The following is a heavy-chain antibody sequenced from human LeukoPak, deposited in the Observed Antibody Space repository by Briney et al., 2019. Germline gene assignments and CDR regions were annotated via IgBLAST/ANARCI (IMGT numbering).Heavy chain of an antibody. CDR1: GGSFSGYY. J-gene: IGHJ4*02. Sequence: SETLSLTCAVYGGSFSGYYWSWIRQPPGKGLEWIGEISHSGSTNYNPSLKSRVTISVDTSKNQFSLKLSSVTAADTAVYYCARVISSSLDYWGQGTLVTVSS. CDR3: ARVISSSLDY. CDR2: ISHSGST. V-gene: IGHV4-34*01. D-gene: IGHD6-13*01.